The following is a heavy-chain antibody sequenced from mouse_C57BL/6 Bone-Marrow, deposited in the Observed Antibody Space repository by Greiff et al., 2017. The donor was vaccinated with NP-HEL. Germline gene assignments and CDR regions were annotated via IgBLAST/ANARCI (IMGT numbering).Heavy chain of an antibody. CDR3: ARRYRYFDV. CDR2: ISNGGGST. Sequence: DVKLVESGGGLVQPGGSLKLSCAASGFTFSDYYMYWVRQTPEKRLEWVAYISNGGGSTYYPDTVKGRFTISRDNAKNTLYLQMSRLKSEDTAMYYCARRYRYFDVWGTGTTVTVSS. J-gene: IGHJ1*03. CDR1: GFTFSDYY. V-gene: IGHV5-12*01.